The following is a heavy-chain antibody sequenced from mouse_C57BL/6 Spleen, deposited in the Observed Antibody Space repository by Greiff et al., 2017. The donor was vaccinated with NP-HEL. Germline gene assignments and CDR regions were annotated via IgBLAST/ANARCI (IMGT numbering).Heavy chain of an antibody. D-gene: IGHD2-5*01. CDR2: ISYDGSN. J-gene: IGHJ2*01. Sequence: EVKLVESGPGLVKPSQSLSLTCSVTGYSITSGYYWNWIRQFPGNKLEWMGYISYDGSNNYNPSLKNRISITRDTSKNQFFLKLNSVTTEDTATYYCAKGYSNGAVFDYWGQGTTLTVSS. CDR1: GYSITSGYY. V-gene: IGHV3-6*01. CDR3: AKGYSNGAVFDY.